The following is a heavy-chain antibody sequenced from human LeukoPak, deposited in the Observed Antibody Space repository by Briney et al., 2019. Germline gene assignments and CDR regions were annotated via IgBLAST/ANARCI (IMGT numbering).Heavy chain of an antibody. Sequence: RPSETLSLTCTVSGGSISSGDYYWSWLRQPPGKGLEWIGYIYYSGSTYYNPSLKSRVTISVDTSKNQFSLKLSSVTAADTAVYYCARASVAGKGAMFGKFDPWGQGTLVTVSS. D-gene: IGHD3-10*02. CDR2: IYYSGST. J-gene: IGHJ5*02. V-gene: IGHV4-30-4*01. CDR1: GGSISSGDYY. CDR3: ARASVAGKGAMFGKFDP.